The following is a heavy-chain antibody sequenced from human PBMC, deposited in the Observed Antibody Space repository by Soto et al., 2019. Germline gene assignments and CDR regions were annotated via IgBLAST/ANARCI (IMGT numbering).Heavy chain of an antibody. V-gene: IGHV1-3*05. Sequence: QVQLVQSGAEEKKPGASVKVSCKASGYTFTSYAMHWVRQAPGQRLEWMGWINAGNGNTKYSQKFQGRVTITRDTSASTAYMELSSLRSEDTAVYYCARVATMVRGAMGYWGQGTLVTVSS. D-gene: IGHD3-10*01. CDR1: GYTFTSYA. CDR2: INAGNGNT. J-gene: IGHJ4*02. CDR3: ARVATMVRGAMGY.